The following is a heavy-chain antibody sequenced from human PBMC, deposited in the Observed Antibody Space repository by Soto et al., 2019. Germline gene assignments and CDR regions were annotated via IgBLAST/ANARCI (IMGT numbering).Heavy chain of an antibody. CDR3: ARGSAGALYDF. CDR2: ISGYNGYP. V-gene: IGHV1-18*01. CDR1: GYIFTNYG. Sequence: ASVKVSCKTSGYIFTNYGVAWVRQAPAQGLELVAWISGYNGYPKYTQKFQGRVTVTTDTSTRTGYMELRNLRSDDTAVYYCARGSAGALYDFWGQGTPVTV. J-gene: IGHJ4*02.